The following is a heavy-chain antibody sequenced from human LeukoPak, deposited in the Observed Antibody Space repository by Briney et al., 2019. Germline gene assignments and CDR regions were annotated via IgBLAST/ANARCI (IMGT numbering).Heavy chain of an antibody. D-gene: IGHD2-2*02. Sequence: GSLRLSCAASGFTFSSYAMHWVRQAPGKGLEYVSAISSNGGSTYYANSVKGRFTISRDNSKNTLYLQMGSLRAEDMAVYYCARDTVVVPAAIRDYYYYYMDVWGKGTTVTVSS. CDR1: GFTFSSYA. J-gene: IGHJ6*03. CDR3: ARDTVVVPAAIRDYYYYYMDV. CDR2: ISSNGGST. V-gene: IGHV3-64*01.